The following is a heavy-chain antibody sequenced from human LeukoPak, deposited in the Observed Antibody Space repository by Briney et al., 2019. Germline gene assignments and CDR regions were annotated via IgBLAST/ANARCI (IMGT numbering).Heavy chain of an antibody. CDR1: GGSISSYY. V-gene: IGHV4-59*01. D-gene: IGHD2-15*01. Sequence: SETLSLTCTVYGGSISSYYWSWIRQPPGKGLEWIGHIYYSGSTNYNPSLKSRVTISVDTSKNQFSLKLSSVTAADTAVYYCATAYCSGGSCYFFDYWGQGTLVTVSS. CDR3: ATAYCSGGSCYFFDY. CDR2: IYYSGST. J-gene: IGHJ4*02.